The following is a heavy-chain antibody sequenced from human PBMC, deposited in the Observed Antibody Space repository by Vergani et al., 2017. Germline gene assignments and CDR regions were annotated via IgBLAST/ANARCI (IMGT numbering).Heavy chain of an antibody. V-gene: IGHV3-23*01. CDR3: AKDLGLLFGELFDAFDI. Sequence: EVQLLESGGGLVQPGGSLRLSCAASGFTFSRYAMSWVRQAPGKGLEWVSAISGSGGSTYYADSVKGRFTISRDNSKNTLYLQMNSLIAEDTAVYYCAKDLGLLFGELFDAFDIWGQGTMVTVSS. J-gene: IGHJ3*02. CDR1: GFTFSRYA. CDR2: ISGSGGST. D-gene: IGHD3-10*01.